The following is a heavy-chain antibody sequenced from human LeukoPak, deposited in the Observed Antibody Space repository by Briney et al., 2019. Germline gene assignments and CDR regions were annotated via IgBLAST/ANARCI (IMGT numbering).Heavy chain of an antibody. CDR3: ARGAAYYDFWSGYYLGRYYFDY. V-gene: IGHV3-48*03. Sequence: PGGSLRLSCAASGFTFSSYEMNWVRQAPGKGLEWVSYISGSGSTIYYANSVKGRFTISRDNAKNSLYLQMNSLRAEDTAVYYCARGAAYYDFWSGYYLGRYYFDYWGQGTLVTVSS. CDR1: GFTFSSYE. CDR2: ISGSGSTI. J-gene: IGHJ4*02. D-gene: IGHD3-3*01.